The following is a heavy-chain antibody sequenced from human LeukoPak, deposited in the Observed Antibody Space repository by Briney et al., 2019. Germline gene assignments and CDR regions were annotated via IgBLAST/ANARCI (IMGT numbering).Heavy chain of an antibody. D-gene: IGHD3-10*01. Sequence: GGSLRLSCAASGFPFSGYNMSWVRQAPGKGLEWVSYIYFTGDIIYYADSVKGRFTISRDNAKNSLYPQMNSLKGEGTAVYYCARDDMLVRPSFDTWGQGTVVTVSS. CDR1: GFPFSGYN. CDR3: ARDDMLVRPSFDT. V-gene: IGHV3-11*01. J-gene: IGHJ3*02. CDR2: IYFTGDII.